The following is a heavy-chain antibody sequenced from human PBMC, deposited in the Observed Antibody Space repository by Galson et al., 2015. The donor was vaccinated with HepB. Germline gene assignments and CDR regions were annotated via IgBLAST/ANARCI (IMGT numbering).Heavy chain of an antibody. Sequence: SLRLSCAASGFTFDDYGMSWVRQAPGKGLEWVSGINWNGGSTGYADSVKGRFTISRDNAKNSLYLQMDSLRAEDTALYYCARDGDGQQLTYFDYWGQGTLVTVSS. CDR3: ARDGDGQQLTYFDY. CDR1: GFTFDDYG. CDR2: INWNGGST. D-gene: IGHD6-13*01. J-gene: IGHJ4*02. V-gene: IGHV3-20*04.